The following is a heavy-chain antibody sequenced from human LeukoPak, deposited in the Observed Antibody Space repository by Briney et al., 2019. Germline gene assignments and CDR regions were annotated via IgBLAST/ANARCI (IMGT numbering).Heavy chain of an antibody. CDR3: ARATPTRGGSFQADYYFDY. J-gene: IGHJ4*02. D-gene: IGHD3-16*01. CDR1: EYTFINYY. Sequence: GASVKVSCKASEYTFINYYMHWVRQAPGQGLEWMGWISAYNDDTNYAQKLQGRVTMTTDTSTSTAYMELRSLRSDDTAVYYCARATPTRGGSFQADYYFDYWGQGTLVTVSS. CDR2: ISAYNDDT. V-gene: IGHV1-18*04.